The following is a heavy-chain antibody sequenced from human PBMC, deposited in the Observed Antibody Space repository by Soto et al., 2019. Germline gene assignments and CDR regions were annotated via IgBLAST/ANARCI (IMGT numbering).Heavy chain of an antibody. Sequence: EAQLVESGGGLVEPGGSLRVSCAAPGFSFSDAWMIWVRQAPGKGLEWVGRIKSKAHGETADYAAPVKGRFTISRDDSKNTVYLQMNSLKIEDSAVYYCTTGVDGYNPFDYWGQGTLVTVSS. J-gene: IGHJ4*02. CDR2: IKSKAHGETA. V-gene: IGHV3-15*07. CDR1: GFSFSDAW. D-gene: IGHD5-12*01. CDR3: TTGVDGYNPFDY.